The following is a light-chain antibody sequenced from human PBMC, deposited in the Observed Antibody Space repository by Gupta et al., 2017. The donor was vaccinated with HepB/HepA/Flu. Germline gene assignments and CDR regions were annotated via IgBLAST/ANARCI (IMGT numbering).Light chain of an antibody. CDR2: GAS. Sequence: IVLTQSPGTLSLSPGERATLSCWASQYITSDYLAWYQQKPGQAPRLLIYGASSRANGIPDRFSGSGSGTDFTLTISRLEPEDSAVYYCQQDVNSFLTFGHGTKVEIK. CDR1: QYITSDY. CDR3: QQDVNSFLT. J-gene: IGKJ3*01. V-gene: IGKV3-20*01.